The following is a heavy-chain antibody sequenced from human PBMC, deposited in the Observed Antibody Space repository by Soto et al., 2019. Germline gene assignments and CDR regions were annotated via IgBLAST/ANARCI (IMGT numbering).Heavy chain of an antibody. D-gene: IGHD5-18*01. CDR3: VKNYIQLYF. Sequence: EVQLVESGGGLVQPGGSLRLSCSASGFTFSSYAMHWVRQAPGKGLEWVSAIVGGDGGRSFTKYYADSVKGRFTISKDNSKNMLYLEMNSLRAEDTAVYYCVKNYIQLYFGGQGTLVTVSS. CDR1: GFTFSSYA. CDR2: IVGGDGGRSFTK. J-gene: IGHJ4*02. V-gene: IGHV3-23*04.